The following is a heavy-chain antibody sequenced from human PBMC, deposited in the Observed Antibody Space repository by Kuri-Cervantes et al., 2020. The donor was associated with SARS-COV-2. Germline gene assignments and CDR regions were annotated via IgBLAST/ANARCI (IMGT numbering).Heavy chain of an antibody. Sequence: GSLRLSCTVSGGSISSSSYYWGWIRQPPGKGLEWIGSIYYSGSTYYNPSLKSRVTISVDTSKNQFSLKLSSVTAADTAVYYCARRGPTSSSSFDYWGQGTLVTVSS. V-gene: IGHV4-39*01. CDR1: GGSISSSSYY. J-gene: IGHJ4*02. CDR3: ARRGPTSSSSFDY. CDR2: IYYSGST. D-gene: IGHD6-6*01.